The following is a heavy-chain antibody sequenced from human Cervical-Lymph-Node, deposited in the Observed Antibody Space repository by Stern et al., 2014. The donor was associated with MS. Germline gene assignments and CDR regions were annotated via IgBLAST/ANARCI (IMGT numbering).Heavy chain of an antibody. Sequence: EVQLVESGGGLIQPGGSLRLSCAASGFTLSSNYMSWVRQAPGKGLEWASVIYSGGSTYYADSANGRFTISRDSSKNTLYLQMNSLRAEDTAVYYCARASRYCSTTSCYIYYYGMDVWGQGTTVTVSS. D-gene: IGHD2-2*02. V-gene: IGHV3-53*01. CDR2: IYSGGST. CDR3: ARASRYCSTTSCYIYYYGMDV. CDR1: GFTLSSNY. J-gene: IGHJ6*02.